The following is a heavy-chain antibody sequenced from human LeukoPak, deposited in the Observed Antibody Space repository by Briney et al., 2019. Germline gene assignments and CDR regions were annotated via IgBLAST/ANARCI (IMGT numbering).Heavy chain of an antibody. V-gene: IGHV3-48*03. J-gene: IGHJ4*02. D-gene: IGHD3-22*01. CDR2: ISSSGSTI. CDR1: GFTFSSYE. CDR3: AAYYYDSSGYYY. Sequence: QPGGSPRLSCAASGFTFSSYEMNWVRQAPGKGLEWVSYISSSGSTIYYADSVKGRFTISRDNAKNSLYLQMNSLRAEDTAVYYCAAYYYDSSGYYYWGQGTLVTVSS.